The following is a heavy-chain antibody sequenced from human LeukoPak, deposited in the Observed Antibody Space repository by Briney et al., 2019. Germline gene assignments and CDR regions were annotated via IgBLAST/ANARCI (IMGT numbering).Heavy chain of an antibody. CDR1: GYTFTSYY. J-gene: IGHJ6*03. Sequence: ASVKVSCKASGYTFTSYYMHWVRQAPGQGLEWMGIINPSGGSTNYAQKFQGRVTMTRDTSTNTVYMELSSLRSEDTAVYYCARARVTKARYCSGGSCYPHYYYYYYMDVWGKGTTVTISS. V-gene: IGHV1-46*01. CDR3: ARARVTKARYCSGGSCYPHYYYYYYMDV. D-gene: IGHD2-15*01. CDR2: INPSGGST.